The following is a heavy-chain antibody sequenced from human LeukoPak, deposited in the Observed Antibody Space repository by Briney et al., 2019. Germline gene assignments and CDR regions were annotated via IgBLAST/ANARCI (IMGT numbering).Heavy chain of an antibody. D-gene: IGHD3-3*01. CDR1: GLTFSTQA. J-gene: IGHJ4*02. CDR3: AKDGHYDFWSGYYPSFDY. V-gene: IGHV3-23*01. Sequence: TGGSLRLSCAASGLTFSTQAMSWVRQAPGKGLEWVSSISDSSSGIYYADSVKGRFTISRDNSKNTLYLQMNSLRAEDTAVYYCAKDGHYDFWSGYYPSFDYWGQGTLVTVSS. CDR2: ISDSSSGI.